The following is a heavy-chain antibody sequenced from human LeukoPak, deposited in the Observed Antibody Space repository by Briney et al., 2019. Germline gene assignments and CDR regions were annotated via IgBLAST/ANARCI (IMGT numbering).Heavy chain of an antibody. J-gene: IGHJ3*02. D-gene: IGHD6-13*01. CDR3: ASSSWGDAFDI. V-gene: IGHV3-23*01. Sequence: GGTLRLSCAASGFTFSSYGMSWVRQAPGKGLEWVSAISGSGGSTYYADSVKGRFTISRDNSKNTLYLQMNSLRAEDTAVYYCASSSWGDAFDIWGQGTMVTVSS. CDR2: ISGSGGST. CDR1: GFTFSSYG.